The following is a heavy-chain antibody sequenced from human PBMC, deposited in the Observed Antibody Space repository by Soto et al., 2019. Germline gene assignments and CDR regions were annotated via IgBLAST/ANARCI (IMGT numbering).Heavy chain of an antibody. J-gene: IGHJ4*02. V-gene: IGHV3-23*01. Sequence: EVQLLESGGGLVQPGGSLRLSCVASGFTFSSYAMTWVRQAPGKGLEWVATIGGNGGGTYYADSVKGRFTISRDNSMNTLYVQKNSLRAEDTAVYYCAKDPRAYGPGYIAYCGQGTLVTVSS. D-gene: IGHD3-10*01. CDR2: IGGNGGGT. CDR1: GFTFSSYA. CDR3: AKDPRAYGPGYIAY.